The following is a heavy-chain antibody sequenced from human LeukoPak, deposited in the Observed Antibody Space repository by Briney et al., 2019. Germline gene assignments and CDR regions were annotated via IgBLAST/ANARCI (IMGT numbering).Heavy chain of an antibody. V-gene: IGHV3-30*04. CDR1: GFTFSSYA. CDR3: ARGRDFLTI. J-gene: IGHJ4*02. CDR2: ISYDGSNK. D-gene: IGHD3-10*01. Sequence: GGSLRLSCAASGFTFSSYAMHWVRQAPGKGLEWVAVISYDGSNKYYADSVKGRFTISRDNAKNSLYLQMNSLRAEDTALYYCARGRDFLTIWGQGTLVTVSS.